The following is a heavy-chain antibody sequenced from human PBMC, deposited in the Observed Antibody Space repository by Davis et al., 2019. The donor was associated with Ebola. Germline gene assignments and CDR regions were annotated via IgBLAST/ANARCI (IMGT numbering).Heavy chain of an antibody. CDR2: ISSDSDYI. V-gene: IGHV3-21*01. CDR1: GFTFSSYS. Sequence: PGGSLRLSCAASGFTFSSYSMNWVRQAPGKGLEWVSSISSDSDYIYNADSAKGRFTISRDNAKNSLYLQMNSLRAEDTAVYYCARLRGFDYWGQGTLVTVSS. CDR3: ARLRGFDY. J-gene: IGHJ4*02. D-gene: IGHD3-16*01.